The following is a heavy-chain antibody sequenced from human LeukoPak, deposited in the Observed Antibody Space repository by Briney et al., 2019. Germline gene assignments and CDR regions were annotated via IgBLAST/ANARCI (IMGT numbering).Heavy chain of an antibody. D-gene: IGHD2-15*01. CDR3: ARSLGGYCNGGSCYSFDY. J-gene: IGHJ4*02. V-gene: IGHV4-30-2*01. CDR2: IYHSGST. CDR1: GGSISSGGYS. Sequence: SETLSLTCAVSGGSISSGGYSWSWIRQPPGKGLEWIGYIYHSGSTNYNPSLKSRVTISVDKSKNQFSLNLTSVTAADTAVYYCARSLGGYCNGGSCYSFDYWGQGTLVTVSS.